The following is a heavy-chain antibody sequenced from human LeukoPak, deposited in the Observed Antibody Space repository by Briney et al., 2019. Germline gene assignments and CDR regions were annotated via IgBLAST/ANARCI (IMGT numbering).Heavy chain of an antibody. D-gene: IGHD1-7*01. CDR2: IYTSGST. CDR3: AREGLELRPHYWYFDL. J-gene: IGHJ2*01. Sequence: KPSETLSLTCTVSGGSISSYYWSWIRQPAGKGLEWIGRIYTSGSTNYNPSLKSRVTMSVDTSKNQFSLKLSSVTAADTAVYYCAREGLELRPHYWYFDLWGRGTLVTVSS. CDR1: GGSISSYY. V-gene: IGHV4-4*07.